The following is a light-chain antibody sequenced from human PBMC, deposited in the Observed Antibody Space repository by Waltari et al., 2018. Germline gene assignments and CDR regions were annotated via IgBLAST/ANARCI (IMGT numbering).Light chain of an antibody. Sequence: EIVLTQSPGTLSLSPGERATLSCRASQTISSSYLAWYQQKPGQAPRLLISGASSRATGISDRFSGSGSGTDFPLTISTLEPEDFAVYYCQQYDSSPPNTFGQGTKLEIK. CDR2: GAS. V-gene: IGKV3-20*01. CDR1: QTISSSY. J-gene: IGKJ2*01. CDR3: QQYDSSPPNT.